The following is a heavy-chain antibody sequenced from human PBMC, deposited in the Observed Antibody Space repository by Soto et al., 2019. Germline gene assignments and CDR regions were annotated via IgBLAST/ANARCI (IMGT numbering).Heavy chain of an antibody. Sequence: SETLSLTCTVSGGSVSSGSYYWSWIRQPPGKGLEWIGYIYFTGGTNYNPSLKSRVTISIDTSMNQFSLRLNSVTAADTAVYYCARVPDRWGQGTLVTVSS. CDR3: ARVPDR. V-gene: IGHV4-61*01. CDR1: GGSVSSGSYY. D-gene: IGHD2-2*01. CDR2: IYFTGGT. J-gene: IGHJ5*02.